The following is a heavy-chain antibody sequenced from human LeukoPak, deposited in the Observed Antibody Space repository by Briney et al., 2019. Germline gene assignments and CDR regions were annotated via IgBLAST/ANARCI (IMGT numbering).Heavy chain of an antibody. J-gene: IGHJ4*02. V-gene: IGHV1-18*01. Sequence: ASVKVSCKASGYTFTTYGISWVRQAPGQGLEWMGWINAYNGNTNYAQKLQGRVTMTTDTSTSTAYMELRSLRSDDTAVYYCARDRGDSSGYAFDYWGQGTLVTVSS. CDR2: INAYNGNT. D-gene: IGHD3-22*01. CDR1: GYTFTTYG. CDR3: ARDRGDSSGYAFDY.